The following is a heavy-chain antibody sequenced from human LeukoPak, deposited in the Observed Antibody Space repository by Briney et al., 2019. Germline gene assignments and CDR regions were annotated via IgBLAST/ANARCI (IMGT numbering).Heavy chain of an antibody. Sequence: PGGSLRLSCTASGFTFGDYAMNWFRQAPGKGLEWVSGISPGGGPTYYADSVKGRFTISRDNSKNTLYLQMNSLRAEDTAVYYCAGRGSGSYFDYWGQGTLVTVSS. D-gene: IGHD3-10*01. CDR2: ISPGGGPT. V-gene: IGHV3-23*01. J-gene: IGHJ4*02. CDR1: GFTFGDYA. CDR3: AGRGSGSYFDY.